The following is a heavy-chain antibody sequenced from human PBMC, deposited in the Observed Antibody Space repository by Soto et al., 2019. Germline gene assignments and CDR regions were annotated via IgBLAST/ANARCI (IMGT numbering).Heavy chain of an antibody. CDR3: ARAGVTPDFFDY. CDR1: GFSVRTNY. D-gene: IGHD2-21*02. V-gene: IGHV3-53*01. Sequence: PGGSLRLSCAASGFSVRTNYMSWVRQAPGKGLEWVSVFESGGSIYYADSVKGRFIISRDYARNTVDLQLNSLRADDMAVYYCARAGVTPDFFDYWGQGTLVTVSS. J-gene: IGHJ4*02. CDR2: FESGGSI.